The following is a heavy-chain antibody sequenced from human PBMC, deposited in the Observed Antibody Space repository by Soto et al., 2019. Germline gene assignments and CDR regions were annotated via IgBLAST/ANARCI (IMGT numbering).Heavy chain of an antibody. D-gene: IGHD3-10*01. Sequence: QVQLVQSGAEVKPPGASVKVSCKASGYSFTGHYMHWVRQVSGKRLEFLGWLKPDNGGTYYAQKIKCSVTLTRDTSTTTASMELSGLHSDDTAVYYCARDLCPLGSGSPCPTYGMDLWGQGTTVAVSS. CDR3: ARDLCPLGSGSPCPTYGMDL. J-gene: IGHJ6*02. V-gene: IGHV1-2*02. CDR1: GYSFTGHY. CDR2: LKPDNGGT.